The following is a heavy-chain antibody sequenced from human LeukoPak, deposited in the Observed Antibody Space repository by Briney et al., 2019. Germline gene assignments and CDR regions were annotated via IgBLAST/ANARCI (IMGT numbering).Heavy chain of an antibody. J-gene: IGHJ4*02. V-gene: IGHV1-2*02. D-gene: IGHD4-17*01. CDR1: GYTFTGYY. CDR2: INPNSGDT. CDR3: ANNWAGDSGY. Sequence: ASVKVSCKASGYTFTGYYIHWVRQAPGQGLEWMGWINPNSGDTKYAQKFPGRVTMTRDTSISTAYMELSRLRSDDTAIYYCANNWAGDSGYWGQGTLVTVSS.